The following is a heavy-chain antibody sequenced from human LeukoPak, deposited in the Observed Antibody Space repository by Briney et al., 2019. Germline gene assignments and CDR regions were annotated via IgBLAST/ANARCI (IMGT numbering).Heavy chain of an antibody. D-gene: IGHD3-9*01. CDR1: GFTFSSYA. J-gene: IGHJ6*02. V-gene: IGHV3-30-3*01. CDR3: TRDLMDYDVSTGLHHYYMDV. CDR2: ISYDGSNK. Sequence: GRFLRLSCAASGFTFSSYAMHWVRQAPGKGLEWVAVISYDGSNKYYADSVKGRFTISRDNSENTLYLQMNSLRAEDTAVYYCTRDLMDYDVSTGLHHYYMDVWGQGTTVTVSS.